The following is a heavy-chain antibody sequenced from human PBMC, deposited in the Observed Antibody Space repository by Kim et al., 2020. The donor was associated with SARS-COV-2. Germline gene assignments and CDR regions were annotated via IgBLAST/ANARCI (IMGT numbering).Heavy chain of an antibody. V-gene: IGHV3-11*05. D-gene: IGHD1-26*01. Sequence: GGSLRLSCAASGFTFSDYYMSWIRQAPGKGLEWVSYISSSSSYTNYADSVKGRFTISRDNAKNSLYLQMNSLRAEDTAVYYCARETSESGSYPEAFDIWGQGTMVTVSS. CDR1: GFTFSDYY. J-gene: IGHJ3*02. CDR3: ARETSESGSYPEAFDI. CDR2: ISSSSSYT.